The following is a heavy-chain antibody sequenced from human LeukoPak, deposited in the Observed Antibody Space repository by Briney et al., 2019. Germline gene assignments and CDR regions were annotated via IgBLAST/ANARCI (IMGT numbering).Heavy chain of an antibody. D-gene: IGHD2-15*01. CDR3: ARGSCSGGSCYWNLYYFDY. Sequence: SETLSLTCTVSGGSISSSSYYWGWIRQPPGKGLEWIGSIYYSGSTNYNPSLKSRVTISVDTSKNQFSLKLSSVTAADTAVYYCARGSCSGGSCYWNLYYFDYWGQGTLVTVSS. CDR1: GGSISSSSYY. CDR2: IYYSGST. J-gene: IGHJ4*02. V-gene: IGHV4-39*07.